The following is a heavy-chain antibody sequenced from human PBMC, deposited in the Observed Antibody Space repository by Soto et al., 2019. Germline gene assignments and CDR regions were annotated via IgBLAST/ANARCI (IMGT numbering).Heavy chain of an antibody. J-gene: IGHJ3*02. D-gene: IGHD6-19*01. CDR1: RFTFSYYA. V-gene: IGHV3-30-3*01. Sequence: GSLRLSCAASRFTFSYYAMHWIRQAPGKGLEWMAVILSDGSKQYYAESVKGRFTISRDNSKSTLYLQMNSLRVQDTAVYYCVRTIAMAGPDAFDMWGQGTMVTVSS. CDR3: VRTIAMAGPDAFDM. CDR2: ILSDGSKQ.